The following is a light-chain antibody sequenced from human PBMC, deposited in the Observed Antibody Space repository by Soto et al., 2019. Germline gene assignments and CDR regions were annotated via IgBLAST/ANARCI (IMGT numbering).Light chain of an antibody. J-gene: IGKJ1*01. CDR3: QQRSDWPPWT. CDR1: QSVSTS. V-gene: IGKV3-11*01. CDR2: DAS. Sequence: EIFLTQSPATLSLSAGERATLSCRASQSVSTSLAWYQQKPGQAPRLLIYDASNRATDVPARFSGSGSGTDFTLTISSLEPEDSAVYYCQQRSDWPPWTFGQGTKVEL.